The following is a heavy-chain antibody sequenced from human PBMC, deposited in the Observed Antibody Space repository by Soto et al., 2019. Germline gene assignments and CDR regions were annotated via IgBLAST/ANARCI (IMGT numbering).Heavy chain of an antibody. CDR2: IYHSGST. V-gene: IGHV4-31*03. CDR3: TRAEFRPWFDP. CDR1: GGSISSGGYY. D-gene: IGHD2-21*01. Sequence: QVQLQESGPGLVKPSQTLSLTCTVSGGSISSGGYYWSWLRQHPGKGLEWIGYIYHSGSTYYNPYLKSRVTISLDTSKNQFSLKLSSVTAADTAVYYCTRAEFRPWFDPWGQGTLVTVSS. J-gene: IGHJ5*02.